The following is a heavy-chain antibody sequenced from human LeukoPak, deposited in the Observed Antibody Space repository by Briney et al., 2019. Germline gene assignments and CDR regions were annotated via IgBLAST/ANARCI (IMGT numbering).Heavy chain of an antibody. CDR1: GFTFATYG. CDR3: AKDSFTVVRGVGSDDGFAV. V-gene: IGHV3-23*01. J-gene: IGHJ3*01. D-gene: IGHD3-10*01. CDR2: VGDSADTT. Sequence: GGSLRLSCAASGFTFATYGMSWVRQAPGKGLEWVSVVGDSADTTHYADSVKGRFFISRDNSKNTVHLQMNSLRAEDTAVYYCAKDSFTVVRGVGSDDGFAVWGEGTMVTVSS.